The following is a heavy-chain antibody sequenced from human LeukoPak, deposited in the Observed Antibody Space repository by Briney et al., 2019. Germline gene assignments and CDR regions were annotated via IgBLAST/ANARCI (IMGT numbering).Heavy chain of an antibody. CDR3: ARGRRGYYGSLYYFDY. CDR2: INHSGST. V-gene: IGHV4-34*01. Sequence: PSETLSLTCAVYGGSFSGYYWSWIRQPPGKGLEWIGEINHSGSTNYNPSFKSRVTISVDTSKNRFSLKLSSVTAADTAVYYCARGRRGYYGSLYYFDYWGQGTLVTVSS. D-gene: IGHD3-10*01. CDR1: GGSFSGYY. J-gene: IGHJ4*02.